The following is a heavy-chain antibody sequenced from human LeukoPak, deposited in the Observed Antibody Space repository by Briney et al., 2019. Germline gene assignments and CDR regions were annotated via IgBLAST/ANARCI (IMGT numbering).Heavy chain of an antibody. D-gene: IGHD1-14*01. CDR2: ISFHGTDT. J-gene: IGHJ6*03. Sequence: SCKASGYTFTGYYMHWVRQAPGKGLEWVAVISFHGTDTFYADSVKGRFTISRDNSKNTLYLQMSSLGGDDTAVYYCAKAVVGTGTFGYMDVWGKGTTVTISS. V-gene: IGHV3-30*04. CDR3: AKAVVGTGTFGYMDV. CDR1: GYTFTGYY.